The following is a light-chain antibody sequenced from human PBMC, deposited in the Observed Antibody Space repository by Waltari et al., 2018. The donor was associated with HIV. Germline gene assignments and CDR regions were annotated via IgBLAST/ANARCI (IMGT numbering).Light chain of an antibody. CDR1: NSDVGAYNY. CDR2: EVT. V-gene: IGLV2-14*01. J-gene: IGLJ2*01. Sequence: QSALTQPASVSGSPGQSITISCTGTNSDVGAYNYVSWYQQHPGTAPTLLIYEVTNRPPGISNRFSGSKSGTTASMTISGLQPEDEADYYCSSYTITTAIVFGGGTKLTVL. CDR3: SSYTITTAIV.